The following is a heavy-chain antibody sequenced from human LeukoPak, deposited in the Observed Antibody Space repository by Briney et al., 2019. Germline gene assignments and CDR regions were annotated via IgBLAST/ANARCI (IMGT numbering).Heavy chain of an antibody. CDR3: ARDCSGGSCYSLAFDI. CDR1: GGTFSSYA. J-gene: IGHJ3*02. Sequence: VASVKVSCKASGGTFSSYAISWVRQAPGQGLEWMGGIIPIFGTANYAQKFQGRVTITADESTSTAYMELGSLRSEDTAVYYCARDCSGGSCYSLAFDIWGQGTMVTVSS. CDR2: IIPIFGTA. V-gene: IGHV1-69*13. D-gene: IGHD2-15*01.